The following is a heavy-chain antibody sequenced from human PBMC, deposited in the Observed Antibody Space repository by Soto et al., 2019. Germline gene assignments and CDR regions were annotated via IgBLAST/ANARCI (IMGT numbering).Heavy chain of an antibody. V-gene: IGHV2-5*02. CDR3: AQSPNYYQYDWFDP. CDR2: IYWDDDK. CDR1: GFSLTTRGVG. J-gene: IGHJ5*02. Sequence: QITLKESGPTLVKPTQTLTLTCTFSGFSLTTRGVGVGWIRQPPGKALECLALIYWDDDKRYSPSLQSSLSITKDTSKNQVVLTMTNVDPVDTATYYCAQSPNYYQYDWFDPWGQGTLVSVSS. D-gene: IGHD3-16*01.